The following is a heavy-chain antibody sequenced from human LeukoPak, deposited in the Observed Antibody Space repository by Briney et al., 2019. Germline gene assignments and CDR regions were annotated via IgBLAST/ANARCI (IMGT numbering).Heavy chain of an antibody. CDR3: ARSYYYAFDI. Sequence: PSETLSLTCTVSGGSISSYYWSWIRQPPGMGLEWIAHIYYSGSTNYNPSLKSRVTISVDTSKNQFSLKLSSVTAADTAVYYCARSYYYAFDIWGQGTMVTVSS. CDR2: IYYSGST. V-gene: IGHV4-59*01. CDR1: GGSISSYY. D-gene: IGHD3-10*01. J-gene: IGHJ3*02.